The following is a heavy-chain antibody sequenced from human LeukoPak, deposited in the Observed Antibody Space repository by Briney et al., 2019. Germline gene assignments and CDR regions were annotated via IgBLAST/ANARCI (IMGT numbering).Heavy chain of an antibody. D-gene: IGHD6-19*01. J-gene: IGHJ4*02. CDR1: GSTVSSNY. Sequence: GGSLLLSCAASGSTVSSNYMSWVRQAPGKGLEWVSVIYSGGSTYYAESVKGRFTISRHNSKNTLYLQMNSLRAEDTAVYYCARVGIAVAADYWGQGSLVTVSS. V-gene: IGHV3-53*04. CDR3: ARVGIAVAADY. CDR2: IYSGGST.